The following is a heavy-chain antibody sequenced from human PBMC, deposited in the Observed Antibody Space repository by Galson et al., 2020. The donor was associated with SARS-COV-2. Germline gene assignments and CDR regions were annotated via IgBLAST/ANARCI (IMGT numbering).Heavy chain of an antibody. CDR1: GYNINIYC. CDR2: IYPGDTET. D-gene: IGHD6-19*01. J-gene: IGHJ1*01. V-gene: IGHV5-51*01. Sequence: GEALKISSKASGYNINIYCIGWRRQRPGEGLGWGGIIYPGDTETKYSPSLQGQVTMSADTSISTGYLQCSSRSAADTAMYYCATWTGAGISVAGNDFQPWGQGTQGAVSS. CDR3: ATWTGAGISVAGNDFQP.